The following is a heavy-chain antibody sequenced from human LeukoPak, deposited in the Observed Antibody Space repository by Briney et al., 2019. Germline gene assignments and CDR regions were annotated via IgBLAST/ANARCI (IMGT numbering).Heavy chain of an antibody. Sequence: ASVKVSCKASGYTFTSYGISWVRQAPGQGLEWMGRINPNSGGTNYAQKFQGRVTMTRDTSISTAYMELSRLRSDDTAVYYCASIGAAAQHDYWGQGTLVTVSS. D-gene: IGHD6-6*01. J-gene: IGHJ4*02. V-gene: IGHV1-2*06. CDR1: GYTFTSYG. CDR2: INPNSGGT. CDR3: ASIGAAAQHDY.